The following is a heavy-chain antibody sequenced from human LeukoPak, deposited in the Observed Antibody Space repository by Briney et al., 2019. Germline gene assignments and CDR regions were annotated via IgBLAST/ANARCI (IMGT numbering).Heavy chain of an antibody. CDR2: INPNSGAT. CDR3: AREMTPVGGSPLIWFDP. CDR1: GYTFTSYY. V-gene: IGHV1-2*02. J-gene: IGHJ5*02. Sequence: GASVKVSCKASGYTFTSYYMHWVRQAPGQGLEWMGWINPNSGATKSAQKFQGRVTMTRDTSITTAYMELYSLTFDDTALHYCAREMTPVGGSPLIWFDPWGQGTLVTVSS. D-gene: IGHD4-23*01.